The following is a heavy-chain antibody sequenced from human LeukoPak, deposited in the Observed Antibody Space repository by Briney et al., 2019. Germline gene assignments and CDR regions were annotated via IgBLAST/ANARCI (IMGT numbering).Heavy chain of an antibody. CDR1: GFTFSSYS. D-gene: IGHD2-15*01. Sequence: GGSLRLSCAASGFTFSSYSMNWVRQAPGKGLEWVSSISSSSSYIYYADSVKGRFTISRDNARNSLYLQMNSLRAEDTAVYYCARDGYCSGGSCYFEYFQHWGQGTLVTVSS. CDR3: ARDGYCSGGSCYFEYFQH. V-gene: IGHV3-21*01. J-gene: IGHJ1*01. CDR2: ISSSSSYI.